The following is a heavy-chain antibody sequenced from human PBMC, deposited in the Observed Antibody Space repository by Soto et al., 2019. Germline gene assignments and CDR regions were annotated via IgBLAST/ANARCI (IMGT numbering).Heavy chain of an antibody. J-gene: IGHJ3*02. CDR2: ISGSGGST. CDR3: AKDYNRMVRGPDAFDI. Sequence: EVQLLESGGGLVQPGGSLRLSCAASGFTFSSYAMSWVRQAPGKGLEWVSAISGSGGSTYYADSVKGRFTISRDNSKNTLYLEMNSLRAEDTAVYYCAKDYNRMVRGPDAFDIWGQGTIVTVSS. V-gene: IGHV3-23*01. CDR1: GFTFSSYA. D-gene: IGHD3-10*01.